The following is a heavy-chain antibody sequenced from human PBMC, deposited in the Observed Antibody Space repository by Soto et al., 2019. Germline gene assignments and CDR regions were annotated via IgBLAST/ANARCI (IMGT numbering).Heavy chain of an antibody. CDR2: ISWNSGSI. D-gene: IGHD6-19*01. V-gene: IGHV3-9*01. CDR3: AKDGRLREQWLVRVFFDY. CDR1: GFTFDDYA. J-gene: IGHJ4*02. Sequence: GGSLRLSCAASGFTFDDYAMHWVRQAPGKGLEWVSGISWNSGSIGYADSVKGRFTISRDNAKNSLYLQMNSLRAEDTALYYCAKDGRLREQWLVRVFFDYWGQGTLVTVSS.